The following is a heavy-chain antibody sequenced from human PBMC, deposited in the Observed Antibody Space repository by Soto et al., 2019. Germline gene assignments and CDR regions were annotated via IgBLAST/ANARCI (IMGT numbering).Heavy chain of an antibody. J-gene: IGHJ4*02. CDR2: ISGSGGST. Sequence: PGWSLRLSCAASGDTFCSYAMGGVRKAPGKGLEWVSAISGSGGSTYYADSVKGRFTISRDNSKNTLYLQMNSLRAEDTAVYYCAKQAVGFPAHFDYWGQGTLVTVSS. CDR1: GDTFCSYA. D-gene: IGHD6-13*01. V-gene: IGHV3-23*01. CDR3: AKQAVGFPAHFDY.